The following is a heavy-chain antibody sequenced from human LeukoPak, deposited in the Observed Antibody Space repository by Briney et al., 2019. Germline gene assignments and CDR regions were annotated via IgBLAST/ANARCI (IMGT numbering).Heavy chain of an antibody. CDR1: GGSFSGYY. Sequence: SETLSLTCAVYGGSFSGYYWSWIRQPPGKGLEWIGEINHSGSTNYNPSLKSRVTISVDTSKNQFSLKLSSVTAADTAVYYCARGVYYYDSSGYSIDYWGQGTLVTVSS. J-gene: IGHJ4*02. CDR2: INHSGST. CDR3: ARGVYYYDSSGYSIDY. V-gene: IGHV4-34*01. D-gene: IGHD3-22*01.